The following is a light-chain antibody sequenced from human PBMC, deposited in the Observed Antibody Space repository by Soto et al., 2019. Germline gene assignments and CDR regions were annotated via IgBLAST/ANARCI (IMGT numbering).Light chain of an antibody. CDR1: SRDIGGYDF. J-gene: IGLJ3*02. CDR3: SSFTGSNGPGV. Sequence: QSALTQPASASGSPGQSVTISCTGASRDIGGYDFVSWYQQHPDKAPEVMIYDVIQRPSGVSDRFSASKSGNAASLTVSGLQAEDEADYYCSSFTGSNGPGVFGGGTKLTVL. V-gene: IGLV2-14*03. CDR2: DVI.